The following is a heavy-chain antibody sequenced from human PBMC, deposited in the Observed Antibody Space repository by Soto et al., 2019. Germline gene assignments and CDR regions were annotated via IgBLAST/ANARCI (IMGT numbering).Heavy chain of an antibody. V-gene: IGHV3-23*03. J-gene: IGHJ4*02. CDR1: GLTFRTFA. CDR2: ILAGGDKT. D-gene: IGHD3-3*01. Sequence: GGSLRLSCAASGLTFRTFAMNWVRQAQGKGLEWVSLILAGGDKTYYAESVKGRFAISRDNSKDTLYLQMNNLRAEDTAVYYRAKDFWPDGKNDLDFWGPGTLVTVSS. CDR3: AKDFWPDGKNDLDF.